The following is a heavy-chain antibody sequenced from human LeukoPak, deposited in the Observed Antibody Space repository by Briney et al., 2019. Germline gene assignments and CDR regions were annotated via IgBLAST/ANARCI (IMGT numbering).Heavy chain of an antibody. V-gene: IGHV3-30*04. D-gene: IGHD6-13*01. J-gene: IGHJ4*01. CDR1: GFTFSSHA. CDR3: AKDGPSSSWGKFDY. Sequence: GGSLRLSCAASGFTFSSHAMHWVRQAPGKGPEWAAVISYDGSNKYYADSVKVRFTISRDNSKNTLYLQMNSLRAEDTAVYYCAKDGPSSSWGKFDYWGHGTLVTVSS. CDR2: ISYDGSNK.